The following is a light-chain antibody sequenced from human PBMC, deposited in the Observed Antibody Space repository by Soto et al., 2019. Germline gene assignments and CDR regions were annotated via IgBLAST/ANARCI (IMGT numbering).Light chain of an antibody. CDR2: GSS. J-gene: IGKJ1*01. V-gene: IGKV1-27*01. CDR3: QKYDSDPRT. Sequence: DIPMTQSPSSLSASVGDRVTITCRASQGISNFLAWYQQKPGEVPILLIYGSSTLQSGVPSRFSGSGSGTDFTLTISSLEPEDVATYYCQKYDSDPRTFGQGTKVEIK. CDR1: QGISNF.